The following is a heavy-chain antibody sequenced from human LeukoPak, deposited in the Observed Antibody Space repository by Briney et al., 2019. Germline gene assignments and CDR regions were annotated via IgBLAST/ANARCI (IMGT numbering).Heavy chain of an antibody. CDR1: GFTLSSYA. CDR2: ISGSGGST. CDR3: AKDLLTTVTTILDY. D-gene: IGHD4-17*01. V-gene: IGHV3-23*01. J-gene: IGHJ4*02. Sequence: GGSLRLSCAASGFTLSSYAMSWVRPAPGKGLEWVSAISGSGGSTHYAESVKGRFTISRDNSKNTMYLQMNSLRAEDTAVYYCAKDLLTTVTTILDYWGQGTLVTVSS.